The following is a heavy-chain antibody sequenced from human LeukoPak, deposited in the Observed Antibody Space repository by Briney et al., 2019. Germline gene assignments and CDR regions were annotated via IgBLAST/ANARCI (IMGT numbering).Heavy chain of an antibody. V-gene: IGHV4-61*02. J-gene: IGHJ5*02. CDR3: ARRRGWFDP. CDR1: GGSISSDSYY. CDR2: IYTSGST. Sequence: SETLSLTCTVSGGSISSDSYYWSWIRQPAGKGLEWIGRIYTSGSTNYNPSLKSRVTISVDTSKNQFSLKLSSVTAADTAVYYCARRRGWFDPWGQGTLVTVSS.